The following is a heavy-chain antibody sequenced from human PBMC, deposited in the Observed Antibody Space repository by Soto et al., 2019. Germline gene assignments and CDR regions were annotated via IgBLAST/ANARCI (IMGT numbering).Heavy chain of an antibody. CDR2: INPSGGST. CDR3: ASQSFPTDVATIHCLSV. J-gene: IGHJ4*02. Sequence: QVQLVQSGAEVKKPGASVKVSCKASGYTFTSYYMHWVRQAPGQGLEWMGIINPSGGSTSYAQKFQGRVTMTRDTSTSTVYMELSSLRSEDTAVYYCASQSFPTDVATIHCLSVWGQGTLVTVSS. V-gene: IGHV1-46*03. CDR1: GYTFTSYY. D-gene: IGHD5-12*01.